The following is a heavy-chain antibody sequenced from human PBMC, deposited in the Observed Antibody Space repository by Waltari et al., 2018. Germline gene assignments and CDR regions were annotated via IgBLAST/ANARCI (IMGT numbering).Heavy chain of an antibody. CDR3: ARHQAAGDSGYDWGFDY. V-gene: IGHV5-51*01. D-gene: IGHD5-12*01. CDR2: ICPGDSDT. J-gene: IGHJ4*02. CDR1: GYSFTSYW. Sequence: EVQLVQSGAEVKKPGESLKISCKGSGYSFTSYWIGWVRQMPGKGLEWMGIICPGDSDTSDSPSFQGQVTISANKSISTAYLQWSSLKASDTAMYYCARHQAAGDSGYDWGFDYWGQGTLVTVSS.